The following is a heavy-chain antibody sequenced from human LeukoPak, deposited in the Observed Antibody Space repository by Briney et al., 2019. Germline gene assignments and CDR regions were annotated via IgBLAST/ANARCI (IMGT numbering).Heavy chain of an antibody. V-gene: IGHV3-49*04. CDR1: GFTFGDYA. J-gene: IGHJ6*02. Sequence: GGSLRLSCTASGFTFGDYAMSWVRQAPGKGLEWVGFIRSKDYGGTTEYAASVKGRFTISRDNSKSIAYLQMNSLKTEDTAVYYCTRLVAGIGYYYYYGMDVWGQGTTVTVSS. CDR2: IRSKDYGGTT. CDR3: TRLVAGIGYYYYYGMDV. D-gene: IGHD6-19*01.